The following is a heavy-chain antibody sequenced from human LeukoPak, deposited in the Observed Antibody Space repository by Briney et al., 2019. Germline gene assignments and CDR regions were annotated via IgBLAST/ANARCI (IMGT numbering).Heavy chain of an antibody. J-gene: IGHJ4*02. CDR1: GYTFTSYG. Sequence: ASVKVSCKASGYTFTSYGISWVRQAPGQGLEWMGWISAYNGNTNYAQKLQGRVTMTTDTSTSTAYMELRSLRSDDTAVYYCARVLPYSSSWLENYWGQGTLVTVSS. V-gene: IGHV1-18*01. D-gene: IGHD6-13*01. CDR2: ISAYNGNT. CDR3: ARVLPYSSSWLENY.